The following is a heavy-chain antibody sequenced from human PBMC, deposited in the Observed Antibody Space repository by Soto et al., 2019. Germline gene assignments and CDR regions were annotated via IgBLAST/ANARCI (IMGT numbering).Heavy chain of an antibody. D-gene: IGHD3-10*01. CDR3: ARPPRDYYGSGSHRGDDAFDI. CDR2: IYPGDSDT. V-gene: IGHV5-51*01. Sequence: GEYLKLSCKGSGYSFNRYWIGWVRQMPGQGLEWMGIIYPGDSDTRYGPSFQGQVTIAADKSISTAYLHWSSLKASDTAMYYCARPPRDYYGSGSHRGDDAFDIWGKGTMVTV. CDR1: GYSFNRYW. J-gene: IGHJ3*02.